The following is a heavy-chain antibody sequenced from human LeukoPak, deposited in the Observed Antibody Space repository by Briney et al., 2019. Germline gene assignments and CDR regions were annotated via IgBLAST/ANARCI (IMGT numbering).Heavy chain of an antibody. Sequence: GGSLRLSCAVSGFNVSSNYMSWVRQPPGKGLEWVSIIYTGGTTYLADSVKGRFTVSRDNSKNTLYLQMNSLRAEDTAVYYCARATGALRPWDFGGQGTLVAVSS. CDR1: GFNVSSNY. J-gene: IGHJ4*02. V-gene: IGHV3-66*01. CDR3: ARATGALRPWDF. CDR2: IYTGGTT. D-gene: IGHD1-14*01.